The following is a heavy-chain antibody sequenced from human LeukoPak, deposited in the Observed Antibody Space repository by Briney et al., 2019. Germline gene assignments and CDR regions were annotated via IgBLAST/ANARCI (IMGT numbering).Heavy chain of an antibody. Sequence: GESLKISCKASGYTFTSYGISWVRQAPGQGLDYMGWISANNGDTEYAQNLQGRVTMTTDTSTSTAYMEVRSLRSDDTAVYYCARKPTGWAFDIWGQGTMVTVSS. D-gene: IGHD4-17*01. V-gene: IGHV1-18*04. CDR2: ISANNGDT. CDR1: GYTFTSYG. CDR3: ARKPTGWAFDI. J-gene: IGHJ3*02.